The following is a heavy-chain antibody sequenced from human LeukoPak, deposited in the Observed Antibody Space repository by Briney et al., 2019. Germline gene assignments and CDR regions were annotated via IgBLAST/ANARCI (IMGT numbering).Heavy chain of an antibody. CDR1: GGSISSSSYY. J-gene: IGHJ4*02. Sequence: SETLSLTCTVSGGSISSSSYYWGWIRQPPGKGLEWIGSIYYSGSTYYNPSLKSRVTISVDTSKNQFSLKLSSVTAADTAVYYCARDRADWSGLYWGQGTLVTVSS. CDR2: IYYSGST. V-gene: IGHV4-39*07. D-gene: IGHD3-3*01. CDR3: ARDRADWSGLY.